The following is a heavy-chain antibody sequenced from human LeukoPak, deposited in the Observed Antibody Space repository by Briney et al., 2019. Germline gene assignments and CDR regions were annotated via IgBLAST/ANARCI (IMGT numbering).Heavy chain of an antibody. CDR1: GFTFSSYG. J-gene: IGHJ2*01. V-gene: IGHV3-30*02. CDR2: IRYDGSNK. Sequence: GGSLRLSCAASGFTFSSYGMHWVRQAPGKGLEWVAFIRYDGSNKYYADSVKGRFTISRDNSKNTLYLQMNSLRAEDTAVYYCAKPPKEYGDYWYFDLWGRGTLVTVSS. CDR3: AKPPKEYGDYWYFDL. D-gene: IGHD4-17*01.